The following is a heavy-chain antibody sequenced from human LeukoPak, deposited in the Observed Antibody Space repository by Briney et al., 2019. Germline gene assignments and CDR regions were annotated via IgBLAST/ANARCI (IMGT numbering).Heavy chain of an antibody. J-gene: IGHJ4*02. CDR1: GGSIRNYF. D-gene: IGHD3-22*01. V-gene: IGHV4-4*07. Sequence: PSETLSLTCSVSGGSIRNYFWSWIRQPAGKGLEWIGHIYTSGSIDYKPSLRSRVTMSVDTSRNQFSLKLTSVTAADTAVYYCVRESKTYDGSGYYHDYWGQGTLVTVSS. CDR2: IYTSGSI. CDR3: VRESKTYDGSGYYHDY.